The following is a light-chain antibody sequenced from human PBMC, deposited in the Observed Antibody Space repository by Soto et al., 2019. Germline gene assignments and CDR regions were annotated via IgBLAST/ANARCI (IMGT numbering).Light chain of an antibody. CDR2: DVS. CDR1: SSDVGGYNY. CDR3: SSYTSSG. Sequence: QSVLTQPASVSGSPGQSIPISCTGTSSDVGGYNYVSWYQQHPGKAPKLMIYDVSNRPSGVSNRFSGSKSGNTASLTISGLQAEDEADYYCSSYTSSGFGTGTKVTVL. V-gene: IGLV2-14*01. J-gene: IGLJ1*01.